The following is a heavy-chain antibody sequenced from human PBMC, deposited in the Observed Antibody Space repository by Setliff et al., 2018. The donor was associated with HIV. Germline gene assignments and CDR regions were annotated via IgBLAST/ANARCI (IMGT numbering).Heavy chain of an antibody. CDR2: MSYDGTKT. J-gene: IGHJ6*03. V-gene: IGHV3-30*18. CDR1: GIALNSCV. D-gene: IGHD6-19*01. Sequence: GSLRLSCTASGIALNSCVVHWVRQAPGKGLEWVSSMSYDGTKTYYADSVKGRFTISRDNSKNTLYLQMNSLRAEETAVYYCAKEALGGSYSSGWYLQYYYYYYYMDVWGKGTTVTVSS. CDR3: AKEALGGSYSSGWYLQYYYYYYYMDV.